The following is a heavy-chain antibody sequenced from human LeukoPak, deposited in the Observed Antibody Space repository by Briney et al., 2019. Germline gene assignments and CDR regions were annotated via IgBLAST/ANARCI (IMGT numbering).Heavy chain of an antibody. CDR3: ARLPTGSSLHY. Sequence: GGSLRLSCAASGLTFSSYGMHWVRQAPGKGLVWVSSINSDGSSTRYADSVKGRFTISRDNAKNTLYLQMNSLRAEDTAVYYCARLPTGSSLHYWGQGTLVTVSS. CDR1: GLTFSSYG. J-gene: IGHJ4*02. V-gene: IGHV3-74*01. CDR2: INSDGSST. D-gene: IGHD6-6*01.